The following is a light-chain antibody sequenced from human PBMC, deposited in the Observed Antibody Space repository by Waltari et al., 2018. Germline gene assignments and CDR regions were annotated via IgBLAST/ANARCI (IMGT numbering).Light chain of an antibody. Sequence: DIQLTQSPSSLSASIVDRVTITCQASQDISNYLNWYQQKPGKAPSLLIYDASNLETGVPSRFSGSGSGTAFSFTITSLQPEDFATYYCQQYDNLPLTFGGGTKVEI. CDR3: QQYDNLPLT. J-gene: IGKJ4*01. CDR2: DAS. CDR1: QDISNY. V-gene: IGKV1-33*01.